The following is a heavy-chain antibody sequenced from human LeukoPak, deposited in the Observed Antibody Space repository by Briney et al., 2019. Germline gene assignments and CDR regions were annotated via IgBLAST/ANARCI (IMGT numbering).Heavy chain of an antibody. CDR3: ATRWVLTGEPY. CDR1: GGSISSTEW. J-gene: IGHJ4*02. Sequence: SETLSLTCAVSGGSISSTEWYTWVRQPPGQGLKWIGEIHHSGGTNYNVSLKSRVTISLDKSKNQFSLDLTSMTAADTAVYYCATRWVLTGEPYWGQGTLVTVSS. CDR2: IHHSGGT. D-gene: IGHD7-27*01. V-gene: IGHV4-4*02.